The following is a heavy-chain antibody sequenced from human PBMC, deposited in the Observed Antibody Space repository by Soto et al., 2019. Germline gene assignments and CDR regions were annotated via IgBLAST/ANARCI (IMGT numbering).Heavy chain of an antibody. J-gene: IGHJ4*02. D-gene: IGHD3-10*01. Sequence: QVQLVQSGAEVKKPGSSVKVSCKASGGIFSTYAISWLRQAPGQGLEWMGGIIPIFGTPNYAQRFQGRVPITTDESTSTAYMELSRLRSEDTAFYYCARDRDDYGSGNYYNRIDFWGQGTLVTVSS. CDR2: IIPIFGTP. CDR1: GGIFSTYA. V-gene: IGHV1-69*01. CDR3: ARDRDDYGSGNYYNRIDF.